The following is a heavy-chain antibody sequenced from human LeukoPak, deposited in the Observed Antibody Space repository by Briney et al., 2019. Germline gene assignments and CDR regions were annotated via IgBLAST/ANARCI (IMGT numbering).Heavy chain of an antibody. CDR3: ARHLTLWGSDS. Sequence: GESLKISCKGSGYSFTSYWIAWVRQMPGKGLEWMGIIYPNDSDTRYSPSFQGQVTFSADTSINTAYLQWSSLKASDTAIYYCARHLTLWGSDSWGQGTLVTVSS. J-gene: IGHJ4*02. CDR1: GYSFTSYW. V-gene: IGHV5-51*01. D-gene: IGHD7-27*01. CDR2: IYPNDSDT.